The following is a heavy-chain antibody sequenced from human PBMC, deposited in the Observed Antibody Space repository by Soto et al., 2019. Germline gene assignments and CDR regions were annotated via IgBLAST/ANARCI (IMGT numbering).Heavy chain of an antibody. V-gene: IGHV4-34*01. D-gene: IGHD3-22*01. J-gene: IGHJ4*02. CDR1: GWSFSGYY. CDR2: INHSGST. Sequence: SETLSLTCAVYGWSFSGYYWSWIRQPPGKGLEWIGEINHSGSTNYNPSLKSRVTISVDTSKNQFSLKLSSVTAADTAVYYCARGIKAYDSSGSASDYWGQGTLVTVSS. CDR3: ARGIKAYDSSGSASDY.